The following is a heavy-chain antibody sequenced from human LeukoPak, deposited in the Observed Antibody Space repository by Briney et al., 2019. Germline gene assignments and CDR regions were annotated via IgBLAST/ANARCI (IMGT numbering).Heavy chain of an antibody. D-gene: IGHD6-13*01. J-gene: IGHJ6*03. CDR3: ARGRVSSSSWQSVYYYYYYMDA. CDR1: GGSISSYY. Sequence: PSETLSLTCTVSGGSISSYYWNWIRQPPGKGLEWIGYIDHTGSTNYNPSLNSRVTISRDTSTNHFSLKLSSVTAADTAVYFCARGRVSSSSWQSVYYYYYYMDAWGKGTTVTVSS. CDR2: IDHTGST. V-gene: IGHV4-59*01.